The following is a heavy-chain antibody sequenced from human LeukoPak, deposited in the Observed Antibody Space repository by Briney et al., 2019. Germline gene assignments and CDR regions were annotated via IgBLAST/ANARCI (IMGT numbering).Heavy chain of an antibody. CDR1: RGSISSYY. CDR3: ARIAVAGASEMPVDY. V-gene: IGHV4-59*01. CDR2: IYYSGST. J-gene: IGHJ4*02. D-gene: IGHD6-19*01. Sequence: SETLSLTCTVPRGSISSYYWSWIRQPPGKGLEWIGYIYYSGSTNYNPSLKSRVTISVDTSKNQFCLKLSSLTAADTAVYYCARIAVAGASEMPVDYWGQGTLVTASS.